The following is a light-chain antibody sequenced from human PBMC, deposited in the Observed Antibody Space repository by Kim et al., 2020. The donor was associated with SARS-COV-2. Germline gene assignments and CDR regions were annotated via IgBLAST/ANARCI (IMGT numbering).Light chain of an antibody. V-gene: IGKV1-39*01. CDR2: AAS. CDR3: QQSYSTLGRT. J-gene: IGKJ1*01. Sequence: SVGDRVTITCRASQSISSYLNWYQQKPGKAPKLLIYAASSLQSGVSSRFSGSGSGTDFTLTISSLQPEDFATYYCQQSYSTLGRTFGQGTKVDIK. CDR1: QSISSY.